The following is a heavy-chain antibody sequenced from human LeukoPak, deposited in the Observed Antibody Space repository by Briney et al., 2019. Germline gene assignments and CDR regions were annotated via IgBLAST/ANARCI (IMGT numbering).Heavy chain of an antibody. Sequence: TGGSLRLSCAASGFSLSTYGVSWVRQPPGKGLEWVPGITGTGGSTYYADSVKGRFTVSRDTSKNTLYLQMNSLRAEDTAIYYCAKDHGTAVAGFYYWGQGTLVTVSS. D-gene: IGHD6-19*01. CDR1: GFSLSTYG. CDR3: AKDHGTAVAGFYY. V-gene: IGHV3-23*01. J-gene: IGHJ4*02. CDR2: ITGTGGST.